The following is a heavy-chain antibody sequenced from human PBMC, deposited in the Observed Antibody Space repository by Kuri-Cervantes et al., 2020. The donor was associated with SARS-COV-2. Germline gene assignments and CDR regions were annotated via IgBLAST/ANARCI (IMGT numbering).Heavy chain of an antibody. CDR3: GRDQEVGATTLDY. J-gene: IGHJ4*02. CDR1: GYTFTGYY. Sequence: ASVKVSCKASGYTFTGYYMHWVRQAPGQGLEWMGWINPNSGGTNYAQKFQGRVTMTRDTSISTAYMELSRLRSDDTAVYYCGRDQEVGATTLDYWGQGTLVTVSS. D-gene: IGHD1-26*01. V-gene: IGHV1-2*02. CDR2: INPNSGGT.